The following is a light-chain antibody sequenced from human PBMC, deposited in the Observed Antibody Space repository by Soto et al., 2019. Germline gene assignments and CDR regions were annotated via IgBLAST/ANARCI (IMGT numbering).Light chain of an antibody. CDR2: DVS. CDR1: SSDVGGYNY. J-gene: IGLJ1*01. CDR3: SSYTSSSSYV. Sequence: QSVLTEPGSVCESPGQSITISCTGNSSDVGGYNYVSWYQQHPGKAPKLMIYDVSNRPSGVSNRFSGSKSGNTASLTISGLQAEDEADYYCSSYTSSSSYVFGTGTKVTVL. V-gene: IGLV2-14*01.